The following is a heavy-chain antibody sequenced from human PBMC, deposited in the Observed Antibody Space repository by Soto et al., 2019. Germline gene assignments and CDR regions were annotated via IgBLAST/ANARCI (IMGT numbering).Heavy chain of an antibody. J-gene: IGHJ6*03. CDR3: ARRRGSSWPYYYYYMDV. D-gene: IGHD6-13*01. CDR2: IYPGDSDT. V-gene: IGHV5-51*01. Sequence: GESLKISCKGSGYSFTSYWIGWVRQMPGKGLEWMGIIYPGDSDTRYSPSFQGQVTISADKSISTAYLQWSSLKASDTAMYYCARRRGSSWPYYYYYMDVWGKGTTVTVSS. CDR1: GYSFTSYW.